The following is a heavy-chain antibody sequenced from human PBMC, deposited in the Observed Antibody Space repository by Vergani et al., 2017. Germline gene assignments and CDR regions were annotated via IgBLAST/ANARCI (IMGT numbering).Heavy chain of an antibody. CDR1: GGSISSSSYY. Sequence: QLQLQESGPGLVKPSETLSLTCTVSGGSISSSSYYWGWIRQPPGKGLEWIGSIYYSGSTYYNPSLRSRVTISVDTSKNQFSLKLSSVTAADTAVYYCARIIAVAGTDYYYYYGMDVWGQGTTVTVSS. CDR2: IYYSGST. V-gene: IGHV4-39*07. J-gene: IGHJ6*02. D-gene: IGHD6-19*01. CDR3: ARIIAVAGTDYYYYYGMDV.